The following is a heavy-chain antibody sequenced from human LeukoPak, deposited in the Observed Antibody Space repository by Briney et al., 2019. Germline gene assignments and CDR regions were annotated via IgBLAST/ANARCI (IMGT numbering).Heavy chain of an antibody. CDR2: ISYDGSNK. V-gene: IGHV3-30-3*01. CDR3: ARGGLLMIVVVTTSDY. Sequence: PGGCLRLSCAASGFTFSSYAMHWVRQAPGKGLEWVAVISYDGSNKYYADSVKGRFTISRDNSKNTLYLQMNSLRAEDTAVYYCARGGLLMIVVVTTSDYWGQGTLVTVSS. D-gene: IGHD3-22*01. J-gene: IGHJ4*02. CDR1: GFTFSSYA.